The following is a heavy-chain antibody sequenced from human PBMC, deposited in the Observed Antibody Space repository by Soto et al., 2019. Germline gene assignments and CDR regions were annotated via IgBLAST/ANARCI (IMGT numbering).Heavy chain of an antibody. J-gene: IGHJ4*02. CDR1: GFTFSSYG. Sequence: PGGSLRLSCAASGFTFSSYGMHWVRQAPGKGLEWVAAISYDGSNKYYADSMKGRFTISRDNSKNTLYLQMNSLRAEATAVYYCAKSLYRYSGSYLFDYWGQGTLVTVSS. CDR3: AKSLYRYSGSYLFDY. D-gene: IGHD1-26*01. V-gene: IGHV3-30*18. CDR2: ISYDGSNK.